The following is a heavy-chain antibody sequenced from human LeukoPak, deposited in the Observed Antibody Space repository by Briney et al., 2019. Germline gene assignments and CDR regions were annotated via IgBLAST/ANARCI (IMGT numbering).Heavy chain of an antibody. Sequence: PGGSLRLSCAASGFTFSSYGMSWVRQAPGKGLEWVSAISGSGGSTYYADSVKGRFTISRDNSKNTLYLQMNSLRAEDTAVYYCAKDQIPYGSGSYYNWGQGTLVTVSS. J-gene: IGHJ4*02. V-gene: IGHV3-23*01. CDR1: GFTFSSYG. CDR2: ISGSGGST. CDR3: AKDQIPYGSGSYYN. D-gene: IGHD3-10*01.